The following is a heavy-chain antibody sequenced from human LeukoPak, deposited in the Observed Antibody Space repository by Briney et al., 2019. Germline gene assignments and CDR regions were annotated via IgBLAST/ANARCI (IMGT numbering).Heavy chain of an antibody. CDR2: IRYDGSNK. J-gene: IGHJ4*02. Sequence: PGRSLRLSCAASGFTFSSYGMHWVRQAPGKGLKWVAVIRYDGSNKYYADSVKGRFTISRDNSKNTLYLQMNSLRAEDTAVYYCARDTGLDYWGQGTLVTVSS. CDR1: GFTFSSYG. CDR3: ARDTGLDY. V-gene: IGHV3-33*01. D-gene: IGHD4-17*01.